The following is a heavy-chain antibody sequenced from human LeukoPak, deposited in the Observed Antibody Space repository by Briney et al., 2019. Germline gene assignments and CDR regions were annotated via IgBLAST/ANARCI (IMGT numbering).Heavy chain of an antibody. V-gene: IGHV3-23*01. J-gene: IGHJ4*02. D-gene: IGHD5-18*01. CDR3: AKAGTYTSIFMADC. CDR1: GFTFSSYA. Sequence: GGSLRLSCAASGFTFSSYAMSWVRQAPGKGLEWVSGISGSGGSTYYADSVKGRFTISRDKSKNTLSLQMNSLRAEDTAVYHCAKAGTYTSIFMADCWGQGTLVTVSS. CDR2: ISGSGGST.